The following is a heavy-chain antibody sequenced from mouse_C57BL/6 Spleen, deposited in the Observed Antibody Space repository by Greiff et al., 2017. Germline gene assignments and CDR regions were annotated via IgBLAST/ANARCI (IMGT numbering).Heavy chain of an antibody. V-gene: IGHV10-1*01. CDR1: GFSFNTYA. CDR2: IRSKSNNYAT. CDR3: VRMRGSDWYFDV. D-gene: IGHD1-1*01. Sequence: EVKLMESGGGLVQPKGSLKLSCAASGFSFNTYAMNWVRQAPGKGLEWVARIRSKSNNYATYYADSVKDRFTISRDDSESMLYLQMNNLKTEDTAMYDCVRMRGSDWYFDVWGTGTTVTVSS. J-gene: IGHJ1*03.